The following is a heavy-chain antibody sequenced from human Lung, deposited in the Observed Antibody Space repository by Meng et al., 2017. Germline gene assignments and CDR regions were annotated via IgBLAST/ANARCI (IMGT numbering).Heavy chain of an antibody. CDR3: ARGPTTMAHDFDY. V-gene: IGHV4-34*01. D-gene: IGHD4-11*01. CDR2: INHSGST. CDR1: GGSFSDYY. Sequence: QGAPQQWGPGLLQPAASLSLTGVVSGGSFSDYYWSWLRQPPGKGLEWIGEINHSGSTNYNPSLESRATISVDTSQNNLSLKLSSVTAADSAVYYCARGPTTMAHDFDYWGQGTLVTVSS. J-gene: IGHJ4*02.